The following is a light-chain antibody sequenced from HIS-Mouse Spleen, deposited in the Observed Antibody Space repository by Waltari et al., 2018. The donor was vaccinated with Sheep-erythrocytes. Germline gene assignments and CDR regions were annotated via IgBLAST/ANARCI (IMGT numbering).Light chain of an antibody. J-gene: IGKJ4*01. V-gene: IGKV1-12*01. CDR3: QQANSFPLS. CDR2: AAS. CDR1: QSVSSSW. Sequence: TQSPGTLSLSPGERATLSCRASQSVSSSWLAWYQQKPGKAPKLLIYAASSLQSGVPSRFSGSGSGTDFTLTISSLQPEDFATYYCQQANSFPLSFGGGTKVEIK.